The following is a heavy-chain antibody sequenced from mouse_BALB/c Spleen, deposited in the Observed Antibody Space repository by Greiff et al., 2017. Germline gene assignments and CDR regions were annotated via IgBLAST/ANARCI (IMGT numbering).Heavy chain of an antibody. CDR2: IDPANGNT. D-gene: IGHD1-1*01. V-gene: IGHV14-3*02. CDR3: AFYCYGSSAWFAY. CDR1: GFNIKDTY. J-gene: IGHJ3*01. Sequence: EVQLQESGAELVKPGASVKLSCTASGFNIKDTYMHWVKQRPEQGLEWIGRIDPANGNTKYDPKFQGKATITADTSSNTAYLQLSSLTSEDTAVYYCAFYCYGSSAWFAYWGQGTLVTVSA.